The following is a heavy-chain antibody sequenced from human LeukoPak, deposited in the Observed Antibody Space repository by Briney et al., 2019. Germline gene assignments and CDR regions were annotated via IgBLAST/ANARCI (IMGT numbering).Heavy chain of an antibody. D-gene: IGHD5-12*01. CDR1: GYSFTNYW. CDR2: IYPDDSDT. CDR3: ARHSATRGDGYRGLGY. Sequence: KHGESLKISCKGSGYSFTNYWIGWVRQMPGKGLEWMGIIYPDDSDTRYSPSFQGQVTISADKSISTAYLQRSSLKASDTAMYYCARHSATRGDGYRGLGYWGQGTLVTVSS. V-gene: IGHV5-51*01. J-gene: IGHJ4*02.